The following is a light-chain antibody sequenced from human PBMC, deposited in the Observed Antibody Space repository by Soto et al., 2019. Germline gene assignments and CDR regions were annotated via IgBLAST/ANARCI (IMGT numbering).Light chain of an antibody. CDR1: SSNIGAGYD. CDR3: SSYSISTAYL. Sequence: QSVLTQPPSVSGAPGQRVTISCTGSSSNIGAGYDVHWYQLHPGKAPKLMVFEVNNRPSGVSYRFSGSKSGNTASLTISGLQAEDEADYFCSSYSISTAYLFGTGTKV. CDR2: EVN. J-gene: IGLJ1*01. V-gene: IGLV1-40*01.